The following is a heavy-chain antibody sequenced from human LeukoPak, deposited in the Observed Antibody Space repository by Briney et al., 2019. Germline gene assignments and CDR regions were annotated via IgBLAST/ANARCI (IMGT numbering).Heavy chain of an antibody. CDR1: GYTFTGYY. J-gene: IGHJ4*02. V-gene: IGHV1-2*02. CDR3: AREGMYYYGSGSYHNIDY. Sequence: ASVKVSCKASGYTFTGYYMHWVRQAPGQGLEWMGWINPNSGGTNYAQKFQGRVTMTRDTSISTAYMELSRLRSDDTAVYYCAREGMYYYGSGSYHNIDYWGQGTLVTVSS. D-gene: IGHD3-10*01. CDR2: INPNSGGT.